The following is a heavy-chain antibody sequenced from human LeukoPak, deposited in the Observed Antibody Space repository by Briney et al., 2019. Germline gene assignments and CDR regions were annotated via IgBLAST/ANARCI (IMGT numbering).Heavy chain of an antibody. CDR1: GFTFSSYA. CDR2: ISYDGSNK. Sequence: PGRSLRLSCAASGFTFSSYAMHWVRQPPGKWLEWVAVISYDGSNKYYANSVKGRFTISRDNSKNTLYLQMNSLRAEDTAVYYCARERVRGYSYGSPAYWGQGTLVTVSS. J-gene: IGHJ4*02. V-gene: IGHV3-30*04. D-gene: IGHD5-18*01. CDR3: ARERVRGYSYGSPAY.